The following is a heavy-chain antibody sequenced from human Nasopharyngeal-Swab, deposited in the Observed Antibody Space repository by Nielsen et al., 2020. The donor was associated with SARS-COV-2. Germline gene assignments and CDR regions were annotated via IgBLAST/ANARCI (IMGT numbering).Heavy chain of an antibody. CDR2: INHNERT. J-gene: IGHJ6*02. D-gene: IGHD5-24*01. Sequence: SETLSLTCSVSGGSFNSFYWNWIRQAPGKGLEWIGEINHNERTNYNPSLKSRIAMLVDTSNNQVSLKVSSVSAGDTAVYYCARAGRVGDAYTGLDVWGQGTTVTVSS. CDR1: GGSFNSFY. V-gene: IGHV4-34*01. CDR3: ARAGRVGDAYTGLDV.